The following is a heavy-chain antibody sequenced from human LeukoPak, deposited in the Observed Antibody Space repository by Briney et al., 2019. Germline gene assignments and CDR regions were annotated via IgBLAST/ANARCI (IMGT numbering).Heavy chain of an antibody. Sequence: SETLSLTCAVYGGSFSAYYWSWFRQPPGKGLDWIGEINHSGSTNYNPSLKSRVTISVDTSKNQFSLKLTSVTAADTAVYYCARAIYESTGTYGYWGQGTLVTVSS. J-gene: IGHJ4*02. D-gene: IGHD1-1*01. CDR3: ARAIYESTGTYGY. CDR2: INHSGST. CDR1: GGSFSAYY. V-gene: IGHV4-34*01.